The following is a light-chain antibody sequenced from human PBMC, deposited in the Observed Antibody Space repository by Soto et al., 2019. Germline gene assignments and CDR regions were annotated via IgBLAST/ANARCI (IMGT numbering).Light chain of an antibody. V-gene: IGKV3-11*01. CDR3: PQRTNWLS. Sequence: EIVLTQSTATLSLSPGERATVSCRASQSVTWCLARHQQKPGRAPRLLIYDATNRATGIPARFSGCGSGTGFTSTITTLEPEDFAVYCCPQRTNWLSFGGGIRVE. J-gene: IGKJ4*01. CDR1: QSVTWC. CDR2: DAT.